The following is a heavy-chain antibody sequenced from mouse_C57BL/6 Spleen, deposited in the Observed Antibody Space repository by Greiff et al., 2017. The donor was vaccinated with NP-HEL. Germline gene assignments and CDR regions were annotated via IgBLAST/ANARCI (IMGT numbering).Heavy chain of an antibody. Sequence: EVQLQQSGPELVKPGASVKISCKASGYSFTGYFMNWVMQSHGKSLEWIGRINPYNGDTFYNQKFKGKATLTVDKSSSTAHMELRSLTSEDSAVYYCARSGGMDYGSSLDYWGQGTTLTVSS. CDR1: GYSFTGYF. CDR2: INPYNGDT. V-gene: IGHV1-20*01. J-gene: IGHJ2*01. D-gene: IGHD1-1*01. CDR3: ARSGGMDYGSSLDY.